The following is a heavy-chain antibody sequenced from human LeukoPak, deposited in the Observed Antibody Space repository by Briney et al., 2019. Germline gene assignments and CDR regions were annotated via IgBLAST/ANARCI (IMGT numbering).Heavy chain of an antibody. CDR1: GYNLNTYH. D-gene: IGHD3-16*01. CDR3: ATEYVRTHYFDW. J-gene: IGHJ4*02. V-gene: IGHV1-46*02. CDR2: ITSTGTTT. Sequence: ASVKVSCKASGYNLNTYHMHWVRQAPGQGLEWMGIITSTGTTTICAQKFQGRVTMTRDTSTSTVYMDLSSLRSDDTAVYYCATEYVRTHYFDWWGQGTLVTVS.